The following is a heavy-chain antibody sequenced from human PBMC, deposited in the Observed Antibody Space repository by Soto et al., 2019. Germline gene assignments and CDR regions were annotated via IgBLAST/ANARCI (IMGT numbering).Heavy chain of an antibody. D-gene: IGHD5-12*01. J-gene: IGHJ4*02. CDR3: VRENLKYSGYKEEFDY. CDR2: IWYDGSNE. CDR1: GFTFSSYG. Sequence: HPGGSLRLSCAASGFTFSSYGMHWVRQAPGKGLEWVAVIWYDGSNEYYADSVKGRFTISRDNSKNTLYLQMNSLRAEDTAVYYCVRENLKYSGYKEEFDYWGQGTLVTVSS. V-gene: IGHV3-33*01.